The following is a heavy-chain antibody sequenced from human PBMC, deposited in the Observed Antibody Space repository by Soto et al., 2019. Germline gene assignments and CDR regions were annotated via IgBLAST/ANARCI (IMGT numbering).Heavy chain of an antibody. V-gene: IGHV3-23*01. Sequence: EVQLLESGGGMVQPGGSLRLSCAASGFTFSSYAMSWVRQAPGKGLEWVSAISGSGGSTYYADSVKGRFTISRDNSKNTLYLQMNSLRAEDTAVYYCAKDLRGYGDYVFRLGHSGWGQGTLVTVSS. CDR3: AKDLRGYGDYVFRLGHSG. J-gene: IGHJ4*02. D-gene: IGHD4-17*01. CDR1: GFTFSSYA. CDR2: ISGSGGST.